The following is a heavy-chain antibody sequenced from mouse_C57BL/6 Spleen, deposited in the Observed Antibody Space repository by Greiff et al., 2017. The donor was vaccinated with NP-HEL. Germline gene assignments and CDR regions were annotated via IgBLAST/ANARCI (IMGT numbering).Heavy chain of an antibody. D-gene: IGHD2-12*01. CDR1: GFTFSDYY. V-gene: IGHV5-12*01. CDR2: ISNGGGST. Sequence: EVKLVESGGGLVQPGGSLKLSCAASGFTFSDYYMYWVRQTPEKRLEWVAYISNGGGSTYYPDTVKGRFTISRDNAKNTLYLQMSRLKSEDTAMYYCARQDFTAMDYWGQGTSVTVSS. CDR3: ARQDFTAMDY. J-gene: IGHJ4*01.